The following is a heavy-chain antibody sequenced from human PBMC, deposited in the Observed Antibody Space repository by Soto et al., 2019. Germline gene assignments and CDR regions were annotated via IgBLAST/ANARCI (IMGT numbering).Heavy chain of an antibody. CDR1: GYTFTSYG. V-gene: IGHV1-18*01. D-gene: IGHD4-17*01. CDR3: ARVFSVATVTRNYYYYYMDV. Sequence: ASVKVSCKASGYTFTSYGISWVRQAPGQGLEWMGWISAYNGNTNYAQKLQGRVTMTTDTSTSTAYMELRSLRSDDTAVYYCARVFSVATVTRNYYYYYMDVWGKGTTVTVSS. J-gene: IGHJ6*03. CDR2: ISAYNGNT.